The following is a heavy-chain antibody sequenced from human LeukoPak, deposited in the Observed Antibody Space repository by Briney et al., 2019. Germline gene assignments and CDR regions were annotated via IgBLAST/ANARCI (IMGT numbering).Heavy chain of an antibody. V-gene: IGHV3-15*01. CDR1: GFTFSNAW. D-gene: IGHD3-9*01. Sequence: PGGSLRLSCAVSGFTFSNAWMSWVRQAQGQGQELVGHIKSKTDGGTTDYAAPVKGRFTISRDDSRNTLYLQMNSLKTEDTALYYCTTDRYFDWLPPVHWGQGTVVTVSS. CDR2: IKSKTDGGTT. J-gene: IGHJ4*02. CDR3: TTDRYFDWLPPVH.